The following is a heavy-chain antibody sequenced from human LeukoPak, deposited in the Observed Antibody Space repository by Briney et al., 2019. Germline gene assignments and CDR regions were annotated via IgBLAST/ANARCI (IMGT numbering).Heavy chain of an antibody. D-gene: IGHD6-19*01. CDR2: IYTSGST. CDR3: ASTIAVAGTPYAFDI. Sequence: SETLSLTCTVSGGSISSYYWSWIRQPAGKGLEWIGRIYTSGSTNYNPSLKSRVTISVDTSKNQFSLKLSSVTAADTAVYYCASTIAVAGTPYAFDIWGQGTMVTVSS. J-gene: IGHJ3*02. CDR1: GGSISSYY. V-gene: IGHV4-4*07.